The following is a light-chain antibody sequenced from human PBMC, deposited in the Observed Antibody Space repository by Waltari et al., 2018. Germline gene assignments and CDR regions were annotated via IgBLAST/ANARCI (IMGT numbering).Light chain of an antibody. CDR1: SSNIGRNT. CDR2: GTN. J-gene: IGLJ2*01. Sequence: QSVLAQPPSASGTPGQRIPISCSGDSSNIGRNTVNWYQQLPGTAPELLIYGTNQRPSGVPDRFSGSKSGTSASLAISGLHSEDEADYYCAAWDDSLNGVVFGGGTKLTVL. V-gene: IGLV1-44*01. CDR3: AAWDDSLNGVV.